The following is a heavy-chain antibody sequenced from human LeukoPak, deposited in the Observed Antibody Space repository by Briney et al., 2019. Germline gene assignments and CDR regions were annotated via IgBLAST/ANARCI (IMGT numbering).Heavy chain of an antibody. D-gene: IGHD3-22*01. V-gene: IGHV3-9*01. CDR3: AKSRGYYYDGQPIDY. CDR2: INWSSGRI. CDR1: GFTFDDYA. Sequence: GGSLRLSCAASGFTFDDYAMHWVRQVPGKGLEWVPGINWSSGRIAYADSVKGRFTISRDNAKNSLYLQMNSLRPEDTALYYCAKSRGYYYDGQPIDYWGQGTLVTVSS. J-gene: IGHJ4*02.